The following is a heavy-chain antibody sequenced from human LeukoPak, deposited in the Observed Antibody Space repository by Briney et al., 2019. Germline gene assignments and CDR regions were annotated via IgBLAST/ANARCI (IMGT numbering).Heavy chain of an antibody. CDR2: IYYSGST. J-gene: IGHJ6*02. D-gene: IGHD3-3*01. V-gene: IGHV4-59*01. Sequence: SETLSLTCTVSGGSISSYYWSWIRQPSGKGLEWIGYIYYSGSTNYNPSLKSRVTISVDTSKNQFSLKLSSVTAADTAVYYCARDLVRFLEPNYYYYYGMDVWGQGTTATVSS. CDR1: GGSISSYY. CDR3: ARDLVRFLEPNYYYYYGMDV.